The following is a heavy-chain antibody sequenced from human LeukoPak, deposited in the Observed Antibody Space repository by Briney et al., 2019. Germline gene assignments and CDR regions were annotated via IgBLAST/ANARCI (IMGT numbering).Heavy chain of an antibody. V-gene: IGHV3-53*01. Sequence: GGSLRLSCAATGFTVSSNYMSWVRQAPGKGLEWVSVIYSGGSTYYADSVKGRFTISRGNSKNTLYLQMNSLRAEDTAVYYCARDMGSFGMDVWGKGTTVTVSS. J-gene: IGHJ6*04. CDR3: ARDMGSFGMDV. CDR1: GFTVSSNY. D-gene: IGHD3-10*01. CDR2: IYSGGST.